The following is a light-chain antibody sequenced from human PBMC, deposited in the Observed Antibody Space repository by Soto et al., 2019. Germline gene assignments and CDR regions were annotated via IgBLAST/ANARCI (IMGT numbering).Light chain of an antibody. V-gene: IGLV2-14*01. J-gene: IGLJ1*01. CDR3: SSYTSSSTYV. Sequence: QSALTQPASVSGSPGQSIIISCTGTSSDVGGYNYVSWYQQHPGKAPKLMIYDVSNRPSGVSNRFSGSKSGNTASLTISGLQAEDEADYYCSSYTSSSTYVFGNGTKLT. CDR1: SSDVGGYNY. CDR2: DVS.